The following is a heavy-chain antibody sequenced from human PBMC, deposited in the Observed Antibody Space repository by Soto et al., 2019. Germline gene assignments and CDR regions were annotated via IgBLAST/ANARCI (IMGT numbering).Heavy chain of an antibody. D-gene: IGHD6-6*01. CDR1: GYTFTSYD. Sequence: ASVKVSCKASGYTFTSYDINWVRQATGQGLEWMGWMNPNSCNTGYAQKFQGRVTMTRNTSISTAYMELSSLRSEDTAVYYCARAVAARRQYYYDYMDVWGKGTTVTVSS. V-gene: IGHV1-8*02. CDR3: ARAVAARRQYYYDYMDV. CDR2: MNPNSCNT. J-gene: IGHJ6*03.